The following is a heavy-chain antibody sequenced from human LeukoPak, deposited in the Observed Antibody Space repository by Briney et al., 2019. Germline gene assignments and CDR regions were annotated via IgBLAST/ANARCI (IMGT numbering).Heavy chain of an antibody. CDR2: NYSGST. Sequence: PSETLSLTCSVSGDSISTSSYYWGWIRQPPGKGLEWIGTNYSGSTYYNPSLTSRVTISVDTSKNQFSLKLSSVTAADTAVYYCARDLLSGYYFSYYMDVWGKGTTVTVSS. CDR3: ARDLLSGYYFSYYMDV. V-gene: IGHV4-39*01. D-gene: IGHD3-9*01. CDR1: GDSISTSSYY. J-gene: IGHJ6*03.